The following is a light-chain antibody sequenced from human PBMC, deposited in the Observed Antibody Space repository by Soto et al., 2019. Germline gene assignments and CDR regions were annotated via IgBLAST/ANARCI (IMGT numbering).Light chain of an antibody. Sequence: QSALTPRRSVSGSPGQSVTIPCIRTSSDVRAYNYVSWYQQHPGNAPTLMTYDVSKRPSGVPDRFSGSKSGNTASLTITGHQPAHDPDYYFCSSADNYGYVVGTETKVTVL. V-gene: IGLV2-11*01. J-gene: IGLJ1*01. CDR1: SSDVRAYNY. CDR2: DVS. CDR3: CSSADNYGYV.